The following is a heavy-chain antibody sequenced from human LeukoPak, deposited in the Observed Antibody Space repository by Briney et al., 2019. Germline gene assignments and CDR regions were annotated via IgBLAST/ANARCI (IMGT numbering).Heavy chain of an antibody. V-gene: IGHV3-21*01. Sequence: GGPPRLSCAASGFTFSSYSMNWVRQAPGKGLEWVSSISSSSSYIYYADSVKGRFTISRDNAKNSLYLQMNSLRAEDTAVYYCSRITEYCSSTSCYSDYWGQGTLVTVSS. D-gene: IGHD2-2*01. CDR1: GFTFSSYS. J-gene: IGHJ4*02. CDR2: ISSSSSYI. CDR3: SRITEYCSSTSCYSDY.